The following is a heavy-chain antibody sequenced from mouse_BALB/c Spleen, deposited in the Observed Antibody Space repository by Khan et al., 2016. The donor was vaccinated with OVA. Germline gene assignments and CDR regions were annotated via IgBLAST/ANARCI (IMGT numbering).Heavy chain of an antibody. V-gene: IGHV2-6-1*01. CDR2: IWSDGST. CDR3: ARQPYYHYNVMDY. J-gene: IGHJ4*01. Sequence: QVQLKESGPGLMAPSQSLSITCTISGFSLTNYGIHWVRQPPGKGLEWLGVIWSDGSTTYNSALKSRLTISKDNSKSQVILKRNSLQTDDTAMYYCARQPYYHYNVMDYWGQGTSVTVSS. CDR1: GFSLTNYG. D-gene: IGHD2-10*01.